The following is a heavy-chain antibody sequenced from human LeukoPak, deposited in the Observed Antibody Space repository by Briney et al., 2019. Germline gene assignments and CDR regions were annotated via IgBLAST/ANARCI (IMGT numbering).Heavy chain of an antibody. CDR3: ARGPSSGYYYPLDY. Sequence: SETLSLTCAVSGGSISSGGYYWSWIRQPPGKGLEWIGYIYYSGSTNYNPSLKSRVTISVDTSKNQFSLKLSSVTAADTAVYYCARGPSSGYYYPLDYWGQGTLVAVSS. D-gene: IGHD3-22*01. CDR1: GGSISSGGYY. J-gene: IGHJ4*02. V-gene: IGHV4-61*08. CDR2: IYYSGST.